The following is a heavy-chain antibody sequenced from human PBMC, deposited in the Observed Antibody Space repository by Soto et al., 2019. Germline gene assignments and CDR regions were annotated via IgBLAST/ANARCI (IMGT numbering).Heavy chain of an antibody. CDR1: GGIFSSNA. CDR3: ATGGRGYISDPRFYLEL. CDR2: IITIFGTA. D-gene: IGHD5-18*01. V-gene: IGHV1-69*12. Sequence: QVQLVQSGAEVKKPGSSVKVTCKASGGIFSSNAISWVRQAPVQGLEWMGGIITIFGTAHYAQKFQGRVTITADESTSTASMERSSVKSEDTAVYYCATGGRGYISDPRFYLELWGRGTLVSVSS. J-gene: IGHJ4*01.